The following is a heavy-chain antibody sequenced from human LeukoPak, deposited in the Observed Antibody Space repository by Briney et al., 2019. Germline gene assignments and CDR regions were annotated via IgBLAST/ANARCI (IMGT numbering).Heavy chain of an antibody. Sequence: QPGGSLRLSCAASGFTFSSYAMSWVRQAPGKGLEWVSAISGSGGSTYYADSVKGRFTISRDNSKNTLYLQMNSLRAEDTAVYYCAKDIVVVVPAAPYYFDYWGQGTLVTVSS. V-gene: IGHV3-23*01. J-gene: IGHJ4*02. CDR3: AKDIVVVVPAAPYYFDY. CDR1: GFTFSSYA. D-gene: IGHD2-2*01. CDR2: ISGSGGST.